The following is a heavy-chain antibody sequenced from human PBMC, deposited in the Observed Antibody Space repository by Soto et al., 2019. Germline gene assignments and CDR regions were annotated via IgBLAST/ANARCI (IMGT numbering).Heavy chain of an antibody. Sequence: QVQLQESGPGLVKPSGTLSLTCAVSGGSISSSNWWSWVRQPPGKGLEWIGEIYHSGSTNYNPSPKSRVTISVAKSKNQFSLNLSSVTAADTAVYSCARAQTWGSQVYYFDLWGRGTLVTVSS. CDR1: GGSISSSNW. D-gene: IGHD7-27*01. J-gene: IGHJ2*01. CDR3: ARAQTWGSQVYYFDL. CDR2: IYHSGST. V-gene: IGHV4-4*02.